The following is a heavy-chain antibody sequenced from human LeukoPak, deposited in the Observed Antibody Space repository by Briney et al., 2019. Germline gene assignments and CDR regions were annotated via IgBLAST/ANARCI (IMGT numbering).Heavy chain of an antibody. V-gene: IGHV3-23*01. CDR1: GFSFSSYA. J-gene: IGHJ4*02. D-gene: IGHD2-15*01. CDR2: MSSSDDGR. Sequence: PGGSLRHTCATSGFSFSSYAMSWVRQAPGKGLEWVSAMSSSDDGRYYAASVRGRFTISRDTSRSTLYLQMNSLRAEDAAVYYCAKAPVTSCRGAFCYPFDYWGQGTLVTVSS. CDR3: AKAPVTSCRGAFCYPFDY.